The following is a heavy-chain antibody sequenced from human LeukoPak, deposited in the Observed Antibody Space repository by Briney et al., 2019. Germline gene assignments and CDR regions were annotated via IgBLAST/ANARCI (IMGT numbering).Heavy chain of an antibody. Sequence: SETLSLTCTVSGGSISSSSYYWGWIRQPPGKGLEWLGYIYSSGTTTYNPSLKSQVTISVDTSKNQFSLKLSSVTAADTAVYYCARHANGGKFDWFDPWGQGTLVTVSS. CDR2: IYSSGTT. D-gene: IGHD4-23*01. CDR3: ARHANGGKFDWFDP. CDR1: GGSISSSSYY. J-gene: IGHJ5*02. V-gene: IGHV4-61*05.